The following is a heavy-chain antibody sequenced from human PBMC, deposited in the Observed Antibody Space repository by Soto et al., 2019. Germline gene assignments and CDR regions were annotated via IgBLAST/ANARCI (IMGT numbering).Heavy chain of an antibody. Sequence: SETLSLTCTVSGDSINSYYWNWIRQPPGKGLEWIGHIYYSGSTNYNPSLKSRVSISVDTSKNQFSLKLTSVTTADTAVYYCARDASVLGSIWFGLDPWGQGTLVTVSS. V-gene: IGHV4-59*01. CDR2: IYYSGST. J-gene: IGHJ5*02. CDR3: ARDASVLGSIWFGLDP. CDR1: GDSINSYY. D-gene: IGHD3-10*01.